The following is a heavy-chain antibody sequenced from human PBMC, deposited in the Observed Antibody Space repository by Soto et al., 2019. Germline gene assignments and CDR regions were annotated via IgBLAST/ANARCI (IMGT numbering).Heavy chain of an antibody. J-gene: IGHJ1*01. CDR1: GSTFSSYA. V-gene: IGHV3-23*01. CDR2: ISGSGGST. CDR3: AKARRPIAAAGTLEYFQH. D-gene: IGHD6-13*01. Sequence: GGSLRLSCAASGSTFSSYAMSWVRQAPGKGLEWVSAISGSGGSTYYADSVKGRFTISRDNSKNTLYLQMNSLRAEDTAVYYCAKARRPIAAAGTLEYFQHWGQGTLVTVSS.